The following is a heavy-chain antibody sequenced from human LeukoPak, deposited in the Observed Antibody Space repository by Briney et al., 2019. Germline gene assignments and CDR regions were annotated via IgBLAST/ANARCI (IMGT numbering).Heavy chain of an antibody. CDR3: ARSPRRTRSFFDY. D-gene: IGHD1-26*01. V-gene: IGHV4-39*01. Sequence: SETLSLTCTVSGGSISSSSYYWGWIRQPPGKGLEWIGSISYSGSTYYNPSLKSRVTISVDTSKNQFSLKLSSVTAADTAVYYCARSPRRTRSFFDYWGQGTLVTVSS. J-gene: IGHJ4*02. CDR1: GGSISSSSYY. CDR2: ISYSGST.